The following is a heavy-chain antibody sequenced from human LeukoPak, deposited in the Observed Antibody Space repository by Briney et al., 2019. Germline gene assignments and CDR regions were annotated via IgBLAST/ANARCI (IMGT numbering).Heavy chain of an antibody. J-gene: IGHJ4*02. CDR3: AKAQNRYQLLYDY. V-gene: IGHV3-11*04. D-gene: IGHD2-2*02. CDR2: ISSSGSTI. CDR1: GFTFSDYY. Sequence: GGSLRLSCAASGFTFSDYYMSWIRQAPGKGLEWVSYISSSGSTIYYADSVKGRFTISRDNSKNTLYLQMNSLRAEDTAVYYCAKAQNRYQLLYDYWGQGTLVTVSS.